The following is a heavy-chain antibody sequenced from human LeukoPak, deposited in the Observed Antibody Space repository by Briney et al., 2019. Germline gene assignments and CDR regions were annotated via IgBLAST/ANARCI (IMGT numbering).Heavy chain of an antibody. Sequence: GGSLRLSCAASGFTFSTYNMHWVRQAPGKGLEWVSSISGTSRSTYIYYSDSVKGRFTISRDNAENSLYLQMNSLRAEDTAVYYCARPSINDYGDFGYWGQGTLVTVSS. CDR1: GFTFSTYN. CDR2: ISGTSRSTYI. D-gene: IGHD4-17*01. J-gene: IGHJ4*02. V-gene: IGHV3-21*01. CDR3: ARPSINDYGDFGY.